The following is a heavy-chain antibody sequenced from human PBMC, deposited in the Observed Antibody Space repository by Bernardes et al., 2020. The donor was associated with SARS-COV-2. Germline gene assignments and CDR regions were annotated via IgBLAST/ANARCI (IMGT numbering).Heavy chain of an antibody. CDR1: GYSFTNYG. D-gene: IGHD3-3*01. CDR3: ARDREQFRVVIFGVVYSGMDV. Sequence: ASVKVSCMASGYSFTNYGITWVRQAPGQGLEWLGWISPYNGDTKYAPKLQGRVTMTTDTSASIAYMELRSLSSDDTAVYYCARDREQFRVVIFGVVYSGMDVWGQGTTVTVSS. J-gene: IGHJ6*02. CDR2: ISPYNGDT. V-gene: IGHV1-18*01.